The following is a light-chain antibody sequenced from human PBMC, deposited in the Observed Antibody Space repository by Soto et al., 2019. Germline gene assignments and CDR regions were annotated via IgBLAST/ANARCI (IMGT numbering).Light chain of an antibody. J-gene: IGKJ4*01. V-gene: IGKV1-9*01. Sequence: DIHLTQSPSFLSASVGDRVTITCRPSQAVPNNMAWYRQKPGKPPKLLIYEESTLHSGVPSRFSGRKSGTQFTLTIDSLQPEDVATYYCQQVKTYPRTFGGGTKVEIK. CDR3: QQVKTYPRT. CDR2: EES. CDR1: QAVPNN.